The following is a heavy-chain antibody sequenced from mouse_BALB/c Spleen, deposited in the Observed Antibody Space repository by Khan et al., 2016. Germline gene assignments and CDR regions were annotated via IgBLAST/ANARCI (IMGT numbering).Heavy chain of an antibody. Sequence: EVQLQESGAELVKPGASVKLSCTASGFNIKDTYMHWVKLRPEQGLEWIGRIDPANGNTKYDPKFQGKATITADTSFNTAYLQLSSLTSEDTAVYYCAPYGRGFAYWGQGTLVTVSA. V-gene: IGHV14-3*02. CDR2: IDPANGNT. CDR1: GFNIKDTY. J-gene: IGHJ3*01. D-gene: IGHD1-2*01. CDR3: APYGRGFAY.